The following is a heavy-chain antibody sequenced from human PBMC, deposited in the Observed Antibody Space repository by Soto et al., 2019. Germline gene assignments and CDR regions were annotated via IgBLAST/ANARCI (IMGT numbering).Heavy chain of an antibody. CDR3: ARGVTVFGLVSRFWFDP. CDR1: GGSISSGDYS. D-gene: IGHD3-3*01. CDR2: IYNSGIT. J-gene: IGHJ5*02. Sequence: PSETLSLTCTVSGGSISSGDYSWSWVRQSPGKGLEGIGRIYNSGITYYNPSLKSRVVISIDTSRNQFSLRLNSLTAADRAVYFCARGVTVFGLVSRFWFDPWGQGTVVTVSS. V-gene: IGHV4-30-4*01.